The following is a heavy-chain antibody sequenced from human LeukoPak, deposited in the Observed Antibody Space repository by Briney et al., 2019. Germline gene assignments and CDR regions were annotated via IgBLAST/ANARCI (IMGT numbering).Heavy chain of an antibody. V-gene: IGHV1-18*01. Sequence: ASVKVSCKASGYTFTSYDISWVRQAPGQGLEWMGWISAYNGNTNYAQNLQGRVTMTTDTSTSTAYMELRSLRSDDTAVYYCARDRGLIVGATTVWFDPWGQGTLVTVSS. CDR2: ISAYNGNT. CDR1: GYTFTSYD. CDR3: ARDRGLIVGATTVWFDP. D-gene: IGHD1-26*01. J-gene: IGHJ5*02.